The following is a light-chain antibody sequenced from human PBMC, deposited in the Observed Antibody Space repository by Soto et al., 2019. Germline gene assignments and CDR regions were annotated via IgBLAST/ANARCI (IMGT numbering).Light chain of an antibody. V-gene: IGLV2-14*01. Sequence: QSALTQPASVSGSPGQSITIACTGTNRDVGSYNLVSWYQQRPGEAPKLIISEVRNRPSGISYRFTGSKSGNTASLTISGLQAEDEADYYCSSFEASNNLLFGGGTKVTVL. CDR2: EVR. CDR1: NRDVGSYNL. J-gene: IGLJ2*01. CDR3: SSFEASNNLL.